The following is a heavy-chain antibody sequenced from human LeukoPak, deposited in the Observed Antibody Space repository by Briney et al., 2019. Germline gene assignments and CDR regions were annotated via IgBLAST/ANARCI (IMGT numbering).Heavy chain of an antibody. CDR3: ARDEKVAMVRGPGGY. CDR1: GFTFSSYS. D-gene: IGHD3-10*01. J-gene: IGHJ4*02. CDR2: ISGSGSYV. V-gene: IGHV3-21*01. Sequence: PGGSLRLSCAASGFTFSSYSMHWVRQAPGKGLEWVSSISGSGSYVYSADSLKGRFTISRDNAKNSLYLQMNSLRAEDTAVYYCARDEKVAMVRGPGGYWGRGTLVTVSS.